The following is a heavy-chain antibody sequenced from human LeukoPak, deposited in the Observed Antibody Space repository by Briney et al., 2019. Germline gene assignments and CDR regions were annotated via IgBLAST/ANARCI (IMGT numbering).Heavy chain of an antibody. CDR1: GFNVSINY. Sequence: GGSLRLSCAVSGFNVSINYMSWVRQAPGKGLERVSVIHRDGSTYYADSVKGRLTISRDNSKNTLYLQMSGLRAEDTAVYYCARCSSGWDYNYYFLDVWGKGTTVTVSS. CDR3: ARCSSGWDYNYYFLDV. J-gene: IGHJ6*04. D-gene: IGHD6-19*01. CDR2: IHRDGST. V-gene: IGHV3-53*01.